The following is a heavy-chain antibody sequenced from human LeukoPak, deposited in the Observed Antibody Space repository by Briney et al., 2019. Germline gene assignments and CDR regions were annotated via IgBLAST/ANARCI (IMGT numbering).Heavy chain of an antibody. V-gene: IGHV4-59*08. J-gene: IGHJ4*02. D-gene: IGHD6-19*01. CDR1: GGTISSYY. CDR2: IHYSGST. Sequence: SETLSLTCTVSGGTISSYYWNWIRQPPGKGLEWIGYIHYSGSTKYNPSLKSRVTISVDTSKDQFSLKLSSVTAADTAVYYCARWYSSGWAFDYWGQGTLVTVSS. CDR3: ARWYSSGWAFDY.